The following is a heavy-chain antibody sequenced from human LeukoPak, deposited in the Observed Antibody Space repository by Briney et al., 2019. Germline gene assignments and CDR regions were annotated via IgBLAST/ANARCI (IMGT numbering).Heavy chain of an antibody. CDR1: GFTFSSYA. D-gene: IGHD2/OR15-2a*01. J-gene: IGHJ3*02. CDR3: ARGDTSLQRNDALDI. CDR2: ISLTSNDI. V-gene: IGHV3-21*01. Sequence: GGSLGLSCAASGFTFSSYAMNWVRQAPGKGLEWVSSISLTSNDIYYAASVRGRFIISRDNAKNLLSLQMNSLRAEDTALYYCARGDTSLQRNDALDIWGQGTMVSVSS.